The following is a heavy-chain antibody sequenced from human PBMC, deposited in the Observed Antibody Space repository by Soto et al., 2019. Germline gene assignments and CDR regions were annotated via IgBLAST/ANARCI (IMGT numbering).Heavy chain of an antibody. D-gene: IGHD3-10*01. CDR2: LNGSGGST. Sequence: GGALRVSXAASGFTFSNYAMTWVRQAPGKGLEWVSGLNGSGGSTSSADSVKGRFAISRDNSKNTLYLQMNSLRDGDTAVYYCARGFSAGKGSPPDYWGQGTLVTVSS. CDR1: GFTFSNYA. V-gene: IGHV3-23*01. J-gene: IGHJ4*02. CDR3: ARGFSAGKGSPPDY.